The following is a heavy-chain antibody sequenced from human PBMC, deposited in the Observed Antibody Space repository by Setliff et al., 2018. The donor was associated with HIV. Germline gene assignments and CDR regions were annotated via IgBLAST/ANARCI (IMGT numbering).Heavy chain of an antibody. CDR2: IYTSGST. V-gene: IGHV4-4*07. CDR1: GGSISRYY. J-gene: IGHJ4*02. D-gene: IGHD3-22*01. CDR3: ARAPYYDYRGLAVYYFDY. Sequence: SETLSLTCTVSGGSISRYYWSWIRQPAGKGLEWIGRIYTSGSTNYNPSLKSRVTIAVDTSKNHLSLKVSSLTAADTAVYYCARAPYYDYRGLAVYYFDYWGQGTLVTVSS.